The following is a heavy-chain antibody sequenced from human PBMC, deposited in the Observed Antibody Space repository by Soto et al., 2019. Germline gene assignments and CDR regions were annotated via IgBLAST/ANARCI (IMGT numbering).Heavy chain of an antibody. CDR3: ARRGVANSRDAFDI. CDR1: GGTFSNYA. D-gene: IGHD1-26*01. V-gene: IGHV1-69*01. Sequence: QVQLVQSGPEVKKPGSSVKVSCEVSGGTFSNYAITWVRQAPGQGLEWLGGAIPVYGTANYAQSFQGRVTITAGESATTTFMELSSLRSDDTAVYYCARRGVANSRDAFDIWGQGTLVTVS. J-gene: IGHJ3*02. CDR2: AIPVYGTA.